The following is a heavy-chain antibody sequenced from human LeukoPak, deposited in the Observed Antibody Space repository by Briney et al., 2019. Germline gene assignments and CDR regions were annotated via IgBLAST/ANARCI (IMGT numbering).Heavy chain of an antibody. CDR3: ARDYFGSGSYPDH. J-gene: IGHJ4*02. V-gene: IGHV4-30-4*01. CDR1: GDSISGADYY. Sequence: ASETLSLTCTVSGDSISGADYYWSWIRQPPGKGLESIGYIHYSGNTYYTPSLKSRVTISIDTSKNQFSLKLSSVTAADTAMYFCARDYFGSGSYPDHWGQGTLVTVAS. CDR2: IHYSGNT. D-gene: IGHD3-10*01.